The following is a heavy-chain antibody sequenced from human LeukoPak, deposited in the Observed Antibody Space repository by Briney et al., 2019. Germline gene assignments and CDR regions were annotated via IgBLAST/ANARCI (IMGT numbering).Heavy chain of an antibody. CDR2: IYSGGDT. V-gene: IGHV3-66*02. CDR1: GFFVSNNY. D-gene: IGHD6-6*01. CDR3: ARDGSSSSEVWYFDL. Sequence: GGSLRLSCAASGFFVSNNYMSWVRQAPGKGLEWVSVIYSGGDTYYADSVKGRFTISRDNSKNTLYLQMGSLRAEDMAVYYCARDGSSSSEVWYFDLWGRGTLVTVSS. J-gene: IGHJ2*01.